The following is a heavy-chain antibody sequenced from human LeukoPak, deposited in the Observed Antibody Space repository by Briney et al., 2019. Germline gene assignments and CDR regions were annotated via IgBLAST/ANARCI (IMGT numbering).Heavy chain of an antibody. CDR2: IYYSGST. CDR1: GGSISSCY. V-gene: IGHV4-59*08. CDR3: ASLYSSGWYSFDY. Sequence: SETLSLTCTVSGGSISSCYWSWIRQPPGKGREWIGYIYYSGSTNYNPSLKSRVTISVDTSKNQFSLKLSSVTAADTAVYYCASLYSSGWYSFDYWGQGTLVTVSS. D-gene: IGHD6-19*01. J-gene: IGHJ4*02.